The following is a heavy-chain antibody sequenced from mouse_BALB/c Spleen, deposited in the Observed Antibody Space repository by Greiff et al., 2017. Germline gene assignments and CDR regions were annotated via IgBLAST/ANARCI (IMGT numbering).Heavy chain of an antibody. D-gene: IGHD1-1*01. Sequence: EVHLVESGGDLVKPGGSLKLSCAASGFTFSDYYMYWVRQTPEKRLEWVATISDGGSYTYYPDSVKGRFTISRDNAKNNLYLQMSSLKSEDTAMYYCARDYYGSSYWFAYWGQGTLVTVSA. CDR3: ARDYYGSSYWFAY. CDR1: GFTFSDYY. J-gene: IGHJ3*01. V-gene: IGHV5-4*02. CDR2: ISDGGSYT.